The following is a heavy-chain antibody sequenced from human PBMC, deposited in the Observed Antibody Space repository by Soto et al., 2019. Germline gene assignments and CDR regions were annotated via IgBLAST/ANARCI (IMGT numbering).Heavy chain of an antibody. CDR3: ASSGIVGREVNTWFDP. CDR2: ISYRGST. CDR1: GGCITTSY. J-gene: IGHJ5*02. V-gene: IGHV4-59*07. D-gene: IGHD3-22*01. Sequence: PSDTLSLTSTVSGGCITTSYWSWIRQPLGKALEWIGYISYRGSTNYNPSLKSRLTISIDTSKSQISLKLTSMTTADTAVYYCASSGIVGREVNTWFDPWGQGTLVSVSS.